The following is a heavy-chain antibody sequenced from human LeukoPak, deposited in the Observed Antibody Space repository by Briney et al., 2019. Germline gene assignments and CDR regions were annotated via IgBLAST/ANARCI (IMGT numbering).Heavy chain of an antibody. CDR1: GGTFSSYA. CDR2: IIPIFGTA. J-gene: IGHJ4*02. CDR3: ARVNSGSYSLDY. D-gene: IGHD1-26*01. V-gene: IGHV1-69*05. Sequence: SVKVSCKASGGTFSSYAISWVRQAPGQGLEWMGGIIPIFGTANYAQKFQGRVTITTDESTSTAYMGLSSLRSEDTAVYYCARVNSGSYSLDYWGQGTLVTVSS.